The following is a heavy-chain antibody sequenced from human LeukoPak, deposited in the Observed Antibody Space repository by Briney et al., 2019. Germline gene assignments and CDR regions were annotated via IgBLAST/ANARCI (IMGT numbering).Heavy chain of an antibody. V-gene: IGHV1-69*06. J-gene: IGHJ6*03. CDR3: ARGYSGYDPYYYYYMDV. D-gene: IGHD5-12*01. CDR1: GGTFSSYA. CDR2: IIPIFGTA. Sequence: GSSVKVSCKASGGTFSSYAISWVRQAPGQGLEWMGGIIPIFGTANYAQKFQGRVTITADKSTSTAYMELSSLRSEDTAVYYCARGYSGYDPYYYYYMDVWGKGTTVTISS.